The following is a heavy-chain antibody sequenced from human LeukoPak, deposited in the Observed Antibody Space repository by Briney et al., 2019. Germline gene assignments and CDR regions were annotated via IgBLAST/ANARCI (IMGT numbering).Heavy chain of an antibody. D-gene: IGHD4-17*01. CDR1: GFTFSSYG. V-gene: IGHV3-30*02. J-gene: IGHJ4*02. Sequence: GGSLRLSCAASGFTFSSYGMHWVRQAPGKGLEWVAFIRYDGSNKYYADSVKGRFTISRDHSKNTLYLQMNSLRAEDTAVYYCAKDNYDYGDYDGGDYWGQGTLVTVSS. CDR2: IRYDGSNK. CDR3: AKDNYDYGDYDGGDY.